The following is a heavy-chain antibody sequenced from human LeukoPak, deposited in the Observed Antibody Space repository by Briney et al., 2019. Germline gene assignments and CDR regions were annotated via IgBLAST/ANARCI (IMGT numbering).Heavy chain of an antibody. V-gene: IGHV3-23*01. Sequence: PGGSLRLSCAASRFTFSSYAMSWVRQAPGKGLEWVSRISDSGDITYYADSVKGRFTISRDNSKNTLYLQMNSLRAEDTAVYYRSKDRAGYSGARGFDYWGQGTLVTVSS. CDR3: SKDRAGYSGARGFDY. CDR2: ISDSGDIT. CDR1: RFTFSSYA. J-gene: IGHJ4*02. D-gene: IGHD5-12*01.